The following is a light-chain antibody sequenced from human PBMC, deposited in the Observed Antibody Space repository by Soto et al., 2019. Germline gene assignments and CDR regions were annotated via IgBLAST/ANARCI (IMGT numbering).Light chain of an antibody. V-gene: IGKV3-15*01. CDR1: QTISGT. Sequence: EIVMTQSPATLSVSQGERATLSCRASQTISGTLAWYQQKPGQAPRLLIHGASTRAPGFPARFSGSGSGTDFTLTISSLQSEDFAVYYCQQYDKWPWTFGQGTKVDIK. CDR2: GAS. J-gene: IGKJ1*01. CDR3: QQYDKWPWT.